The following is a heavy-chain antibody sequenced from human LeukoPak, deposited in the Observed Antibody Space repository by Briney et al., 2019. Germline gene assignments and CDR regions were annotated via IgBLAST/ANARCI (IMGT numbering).Heavy chain of an antibody. CDR2: INWNGGST. V-gene: IGHV3-20*04. CDR1: GFTFSSYE. Sequence: GGSLRLSCAASGFTFSSYEMNWVRQAPGKGLEWVSGINWNGGSTGYADSVKGRFTISRDNAKNSLYLQMNSLRAEDMAVYYCAELGITMIGGVWGKGTTVTISS. D-gene: IGHD3-10*02. CDR3: AELGITMIGGV. J-gene: IGHJ6*04.